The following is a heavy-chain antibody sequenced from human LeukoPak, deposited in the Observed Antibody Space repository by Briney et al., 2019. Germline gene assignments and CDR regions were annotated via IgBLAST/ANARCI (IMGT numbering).Heavy chain of an antibody. CDR3: ARDFWHHGSGRGTFDY. V-gene: IGHV3-48*04. CDR2: ISSSGSTI. Sequence: GGSLRLSCAASGFTFSSYSMNWVRQAPGKGLEWVSYISSSGSTIYYADSVKGRFTISRDNAKNSLYLQMNSLRAEDTAVYYCARDFWHHGSGRGTFDYWGQGTLVTVSS. CDR1: GFTFSSYS. D-gene: IGHD2-15*01. J-gene: IGHJ4*02.